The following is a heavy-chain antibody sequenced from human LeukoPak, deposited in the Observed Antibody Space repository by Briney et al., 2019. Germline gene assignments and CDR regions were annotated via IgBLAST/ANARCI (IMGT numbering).Heavy chain of an antibody. J-gene: IGHJ5*02. Sequence: SETLSLTCTVSGGSISSGGYYWSWIRQHPGKGLEWIGYIYYSGSTYYNPSLKSRVTISVDTSKNQFSLKLSSVTAADTAVYYCARMRGLPPNWFDPWGQGTLVTVSS. CDR2: IYYSGST. V-gene: IGHV4-31*03. CDR1: GGSISSGGYY. CDR3: ARMRGLPPNWFDP.